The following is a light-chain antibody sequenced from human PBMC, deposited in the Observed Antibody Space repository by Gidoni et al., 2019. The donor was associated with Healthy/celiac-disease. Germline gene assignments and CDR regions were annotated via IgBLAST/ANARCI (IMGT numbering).Light chain of an antibody. CDR2: KAS. Sequence: DIQMTHSPSTLSASVGYRVTITCRASQSISSWLAWYQQKPGKAPKLLIYKASSLESGVPSRFSGSGSGTEFTLTISSLQPDDFATYYCQQYNSYSLTFGGGTKVEIK. J-gene: IGKJ4*01. CDR3: QQYNSYSLT. V-gene: IGKV1-5*03. CDR1: QSISSW.